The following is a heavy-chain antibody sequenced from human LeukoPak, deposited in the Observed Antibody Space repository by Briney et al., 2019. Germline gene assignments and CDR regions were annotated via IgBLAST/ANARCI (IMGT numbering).Heavy chain of an antibody. CDR3: ARNLYSSSGRDAFDI. D-gene: IGHD6-19*01. CDR2: ISSSSSTI. V-gene: IGHV3-48*01. CDR1: GFTFSSYS. Sequence: GRSLRLSCAASGFTFSSYSMNWVRQAPGKGLEWVSYISSSSSTIYYADSVKGRFTISRDNAKNSLYLQMNSLRAEDTAVYYCARNLYSSSGRDAFDIWGQGTMVTVSS. J-gene: IGHJ3*02.